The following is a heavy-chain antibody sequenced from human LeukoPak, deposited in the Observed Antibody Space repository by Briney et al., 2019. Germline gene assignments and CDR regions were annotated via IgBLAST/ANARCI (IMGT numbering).Heavy chain of an antibody. CDR1: GGSISSGGYS. D-gene: IGHD1-26*01. CDR3: ARYSGSDRDDAFDI. Sequence: PSETLSLTCAVSGGSISSGGYSWSWIRQPPGKGLEWIGYIYHSGSTYYNPSLKSRVTISVDRSKNQFSLKLSSVTAADTAVYYCARYSGSDRDDAFDIWGQGTVVTVSS. CDR2: IYHSGST. J-gene: IGHJ3*02. V-gene: IGHV4-30-2*01.